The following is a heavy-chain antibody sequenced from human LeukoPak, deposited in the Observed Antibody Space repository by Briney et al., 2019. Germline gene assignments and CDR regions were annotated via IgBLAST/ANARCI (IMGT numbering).Heavy chain of an antibody. CDR3: ARDSDIVVVPAGSFDP. V-gene: IGHV1-18*01. J-gene: IGHJ5*02. D-gene: IGHD2-2*01. Sequence: ASVKVSCKASGYTFTSYGISWVRQAPGQRLEWMGWISAYNGNTNYAQKLQGRVTMTTDTSTSTAYMELRSPRSDDTAVYYCARDSDIVVVPAGSFDPWGQGTLVTVSS. CDR1: GYTFTSYG. CDR2: ISAYNGNT.